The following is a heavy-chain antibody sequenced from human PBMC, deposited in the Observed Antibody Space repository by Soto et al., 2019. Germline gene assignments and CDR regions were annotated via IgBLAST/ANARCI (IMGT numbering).Heavy chain of an antibody. V-gene: IGHV3-23*01. Sequence: EVQLLESGGGLVQPGGSLRLSCAASGFTFSSYAMSWVRQAPGKGLEWVSVIRSSGDRKYYADSVKGRFTISRDNSKNTLYMQMNSLRAEDTAVYYCAKQQGPGTPYYYAMDVWGQGTTVTVSS. CDR3: AKQQGPGTPYYYAMDV. D-gene: IGHD1-1*01. J-gene: IGHJ6*02. CDR1: GFTFSSYA. CDR2: IRSSGDRK.